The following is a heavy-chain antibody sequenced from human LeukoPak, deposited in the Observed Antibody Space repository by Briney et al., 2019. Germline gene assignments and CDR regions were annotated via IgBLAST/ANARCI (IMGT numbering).Heavy chain of an antibody. CDR3: ARDYYDSYDFWSGPLDY. CDR2: IIPIFGTA. Sequence: SVKVSCKASGGTFSSYAISWVRQAPGQGLEWMGGIIPIFGTANYAQKFQGRVTITADESTSTAYMELSSPRPEDTAVYYCARDYYDSYDFWSGPLDYWGQGTLVTVSS. D-gene: IGHD3-3*01. CDR1: GGTFSSYA. V-gene: IGHV1-69*13. J-gene: IGHJ4*02.